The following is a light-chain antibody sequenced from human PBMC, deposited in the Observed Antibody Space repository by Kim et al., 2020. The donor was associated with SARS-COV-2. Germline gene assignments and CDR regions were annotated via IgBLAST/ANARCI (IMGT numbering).Light chain of an antibody. J-gene: IGLJ1*01. Sequence: GQSITISCTGASIDVVSYTYVSWYQQHPDKAPNVMIYDVNNRPSGVSNRFSGSKSGNTASLTISGLQAEDEADYYCSSFTSSDTYVFGTGTKVTVL. V-gene: IGLV2-14*03. CDR2: DVN. CDR3: SSFTSSDTYV. CDR1: SIDVVSYTY.